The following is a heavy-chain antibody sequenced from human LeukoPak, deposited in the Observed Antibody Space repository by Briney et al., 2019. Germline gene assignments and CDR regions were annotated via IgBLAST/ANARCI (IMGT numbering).Heavy chain of an antibody. CDR1: GGSISSYY. CDR3: ARCFWSGYYDYYYGMDV. D-gene: IGHD3-3*01. J-gene: IGHJ6*02. Sequence: SETLSLTCTVSGGSISSYYWSWIRQPPGKGLEWIGYIYYSGGTNYNPSLKSRVTISVDTSKNQSSLKLSSVTAADTAVYYCARCFWSGYYDYYYGMDVWGQGTTVTVSS. V-gene: IGHV4-59*01. CDR2: IYYSGGT.